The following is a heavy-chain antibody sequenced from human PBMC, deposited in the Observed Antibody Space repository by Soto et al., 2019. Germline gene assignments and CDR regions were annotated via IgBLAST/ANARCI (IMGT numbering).Heavy chain of an antibody. V-gene: IGHV1-18*01. CDR2: ISAYNGNT. Sequence: ASVKVSCKASGYTFTSYGISWVRQAPGQGLEWMGWISAYNGNTNYAQKLQGRVTMTTDTSTSTAYMELRSLRSDDTAVYYCARPLPSYYDFWSGYDYWGQGTLVTVSS. CDR1: GYTFTSYG. J-gene: IGHJ4*02. CDR3: ARPLPSYYDFWSGYDY. D-gene: IGHD3-3*01.